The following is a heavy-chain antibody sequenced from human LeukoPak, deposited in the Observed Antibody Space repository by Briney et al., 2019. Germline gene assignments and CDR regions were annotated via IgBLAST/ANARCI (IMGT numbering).Heavy chain of an antibody. CDR1: GYSFTSYW. D-gene: IGHD3-9*01. J-gene: IGHJ3*02. CDR2: IYPGDSDT. V-gene: IGHV5-51*01. Sequence: GESLKISCKGSGYSFTSYWIGWVRQMPGKGLEWMGIIYPGDSDTRHSPSFQGQVTISADKSISTAYLQWSSLKASDTAMYYCASRYYDILTGHDAFDIWGQGTMVTVSS. CDR3: ASRYYDILTGHDAFDI.